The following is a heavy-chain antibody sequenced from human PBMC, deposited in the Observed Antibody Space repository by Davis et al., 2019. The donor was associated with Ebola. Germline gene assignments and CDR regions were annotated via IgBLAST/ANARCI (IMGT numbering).Heavy chain of an antibody. D-gene: IGHD3-10*01. V-gene: IGHV3-30*02. Sequence: GGSLRLSCAASGFTFSDSGMHWVRQAPGKGLEWVAIIWYDGSEKYYGDSVKGRFTISRDNSKNTLYLQMNSLRAEDTAVYYCAKDQGGSLGQPYYYYGMDVWGQGTTVTVSS. CDR3: AKDQGGSLGQPYYYYGMDV. CDR2: IWYDGSEK. CDR1: GFTFSDSG. J-gene: IGHJ6*02.